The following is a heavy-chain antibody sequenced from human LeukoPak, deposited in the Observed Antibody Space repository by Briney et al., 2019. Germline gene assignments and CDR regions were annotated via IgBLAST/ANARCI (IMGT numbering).Heavy chain of an antibody. J-gene: IGHJ2*01. CDR3: ARGVASRFLGHFDL. Sequence: SVKVSCKASGGTFSSYAISWVRQAPGQGLEWMGGIIPVFGTANYAQKFQGRVTITTDESTSTAYMELSSLRSEDTAVYYCARGVASRFLGHFDLWGRGTLVTVSS. CDR1: GGTFSSYA. V-gene: IGHV1-69*05. CDR2: IIPVFGTA. D-gene: IGHD3-10*01.